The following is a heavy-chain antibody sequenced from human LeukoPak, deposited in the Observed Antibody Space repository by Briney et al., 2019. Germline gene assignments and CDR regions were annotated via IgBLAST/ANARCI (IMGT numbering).Heavy chain of an antibody. CDR2: ISSSGTYI. J-gene: IGHJ4*02. CDR1: GFTFTTYS. V-gene: IGHV3-21*01. D-gene: IGHD6-13*01. CDR3: ATEQVAAAGTVLDY. Sequence: GGSLRLSCAASGFTFTTYSMNWVRQAPGKGLEWVSSISSSGTYIYYAHSLKGRFTISRDNAKNSLYLQMNSLRAEDTAVYYCATEQVAAAGTVLDYWGQGTLVTVSS.